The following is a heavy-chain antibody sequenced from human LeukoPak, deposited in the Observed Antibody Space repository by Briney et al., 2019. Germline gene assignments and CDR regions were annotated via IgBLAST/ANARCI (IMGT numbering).Heavy chain of an antibody. CDR2: IHSSGAT. V-gene: IGHV3-53*01. D-gene: IGHD3-22*01. Sequence: SGGSLRLSCAASGFTGSNNYVSWVRQAPGMGLEWVSAIHSSGATCYADSVKGRFTISRDTSKNTLYLQISSLRAEDTAVYYCARGLIYYDSRGHYLAERPYFDYWGQGTLVTVSS. CDR3: ARGLIYYDSRGHYLAERPYFDY. J-gene: IGHJ4*02. CDR1: GFTGSNNY.